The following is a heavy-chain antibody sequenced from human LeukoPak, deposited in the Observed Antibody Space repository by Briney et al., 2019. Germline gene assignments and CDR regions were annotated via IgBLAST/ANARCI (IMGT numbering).Heavy chain of an antibody. CDR2: IYYSGGT. V-gene: IGHV4-59*01. CDR3: ARDVRDAFDI. Sequence: SETLSLTCTVSGGSISSYYWSWIRQPPGKGLEWIGYIYYSGGTNYNPSLKSRVTISVDTSKNQFSLKLSSVTAADTAVYYCARDVRDAFDIWGQGTMVTVSS. CDR1: GGSISSYY. J-gene: IGHJ3*02.